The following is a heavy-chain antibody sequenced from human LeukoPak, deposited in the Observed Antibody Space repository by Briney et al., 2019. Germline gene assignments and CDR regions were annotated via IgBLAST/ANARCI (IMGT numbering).Heavy chain of an antibody. CDR3: ARDGWYYDSSGPQGNGMDV. J-gene: IGHJ6*02. V-gene: IGHV4-39*07. Sequence: SETLSLTCTVSGGSISSSSYYWGWIRQPPGKGLEWIGSIYYSGSTYYNPSLKSRVTISVDTSKNQFSLKLSSVTAADTAVYYCARDGWYYDSSGPQGNGMDVWGQGTTVTVSS. CDR2: IYYSGST. CDR1: GGSISSSSYY. D-gene: IGHD3-22*01.